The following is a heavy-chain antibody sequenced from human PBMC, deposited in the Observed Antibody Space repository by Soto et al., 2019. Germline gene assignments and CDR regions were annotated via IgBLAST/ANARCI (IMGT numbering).Heavy chain of an antibody. CDR2: ISGSGGST. J-gene: IGHJ6*02. CDR1: GFTFSSYA. Sequence: EVQLLESGGGLVQPGGSLRLSCAASGFTFSSYAMNWVRQAPGKGLEWVSVISGSGGSTYYADSVKGRFTISRDNSKNTLDLQMNSLRAEDTAVYYCASTVSMVRGHGMDVWGQGTTVTVSS. D-gene: IGHD3-10*01. CDR3: ASTVSMVRGHGMDV. V-gene: IGHV3-23*01.